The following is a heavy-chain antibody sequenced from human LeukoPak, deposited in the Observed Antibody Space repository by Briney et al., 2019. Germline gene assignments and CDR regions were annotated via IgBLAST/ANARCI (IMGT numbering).Heavy chain of an antibody. V-gene: IGHV4-39*07. D-gene: IGHD2-2*01. Sequence: SETLSLTCAASSGSISSSSYYWGWIRQPPGKGLEWIGSIYYSGSTYYNPSLKSRVIISVDTSKNQFSLKLSSVTAADTAVYYCANHILGYCSSTSCYGPFDYWGQGTLVTVSS. J-gene: IGHJ4*02. CDR2: IYYSGST. CDR3: ANHILGYCSSTSCYGPFDY. CDR1: SGSISSSSYY.